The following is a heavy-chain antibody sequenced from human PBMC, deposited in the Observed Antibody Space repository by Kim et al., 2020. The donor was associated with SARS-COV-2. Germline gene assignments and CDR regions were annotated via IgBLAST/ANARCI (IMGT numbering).Heavy chain of an antibody. J-gene: IGHJ4*02. Sequence: AQKFQGRVTMTRDTSTSTVYMELSSLRSEDTAVYYCARGTTAAAGTGDYWGQGTLVTVSS. CDR3: ARGTTAAAGTGDY. V-gene: IGHV1-46*01. D-gene: IGHD6-13*01.